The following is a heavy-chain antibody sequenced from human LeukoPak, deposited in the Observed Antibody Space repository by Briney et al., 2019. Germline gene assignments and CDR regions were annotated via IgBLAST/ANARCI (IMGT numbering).Heavy chain of an antibody. V-gene: IGHV4-4*07. CDR2: IYTSGST. Sequence: PSETLSLTCTVSGGSISSYYWSWIRQPAGKGLEWIGRIYTSGSTNYNPSLKSRVTMSVDTSKNQFSLKLSFVTAADMVVYYCARVLQRSRALFRDYWGQGTLVSVS. CDR3: ARVLQRSRALFRDY. CDR1: GGSISSYY. D-gene: IGHD2-21*01. J-gene: IGHJ4*02.